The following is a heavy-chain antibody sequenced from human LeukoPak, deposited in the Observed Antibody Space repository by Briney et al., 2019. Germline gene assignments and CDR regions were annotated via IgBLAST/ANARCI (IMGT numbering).Heavy chain of an antibody. CDR3: ARGRKGTVTRIWRYYYYYMDV. CDR2: ISAYNGNT. CDR1: GYTFTSYG. Sequence: ASVKVSCKASGYTFTSYGISWVRQAPGQGLEWMGWISAYNGNTNYAQKLQGRVTMTTDTSTSTAYMELSSLRSEDTAVYYCARGRKGTVTRIWRYYYYYMDVWGKGTTVTISS. D-gene: IGHD4-17*01. J-gene: IGHJ6*03. V-gene: IGHV1-18*01.